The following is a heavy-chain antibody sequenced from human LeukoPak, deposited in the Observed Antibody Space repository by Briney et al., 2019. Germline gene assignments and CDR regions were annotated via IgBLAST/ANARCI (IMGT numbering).Heavy chain of an antibody. Sequence: GGSLRLSCAASGFSFSSDCMHWVRQAPGKGLEWVAVIRPDRSNKFHHVSVQGRFMISRVNGRNKQYLHMNTVSADGTATSCLSKWVVSWSNGVCYSHSYYLDVWGKGTRVIVSS. D-gene: IGHD2-8*01. J-gene: IGHJ6*04. CDR2: IRPDRSNK. CDR1: GFSFSSDC. CDR3: SKWVVSWSNGVCYSHSYYLDV. V-gene: IGHV3-33*08.